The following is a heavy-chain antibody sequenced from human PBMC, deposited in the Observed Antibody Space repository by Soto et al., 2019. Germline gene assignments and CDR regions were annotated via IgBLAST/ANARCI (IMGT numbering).Heavy chain of an antibody. D-gene: IGHD3-22*01. CDR2: MSYDGGNK. J-gene: IGHJ4*02. CDR1: GFTFGNYD. Sequence: GGSLRLSCAASGFTFGNYDMHWVRQAPGKGLEWVALMSYDGGNKYYADSVKGRFTISRDNSKNTLYLQMNSLRAEDTAVYYCAKHVRPRYYYDTTGYYRDYWGQGTLVTVSS. V-gene: IGHV3-30*18. CDR3: AKHVRPRYYYDTTGYYRDY.